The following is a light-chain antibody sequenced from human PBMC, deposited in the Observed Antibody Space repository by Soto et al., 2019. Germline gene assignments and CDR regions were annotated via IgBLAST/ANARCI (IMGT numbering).Light chain of an antibody. CDR3: QQYGSSPWT. CDR1: QSVSSSY. J-gene: IGKJ1*01. CDR2: GAS. Sequence: EIVLTQSPGTLSLSPGKKATLSCRASQSVSSSYLAWYQQKPGQAPRPLIYGASSMAIGIPDRFSGSGSGTDFTLTISRLEPEDFAVYYCQQYGSSPWTFGQGTK. V-gene: IGKV3-20*01.